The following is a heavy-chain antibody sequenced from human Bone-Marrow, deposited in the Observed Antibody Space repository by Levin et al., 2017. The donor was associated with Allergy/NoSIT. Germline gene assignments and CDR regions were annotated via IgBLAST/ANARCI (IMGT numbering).Heavy chain of an antibody. Sequence: ASETLSLTCTVSGGSISSGNYYWSWIRPPAGVRLEWIVRIYTSGSTNYNPSLKSRVTISLDTSKNQFSLKLTSVTAADTSVYYCARVGHVRESSGTSWYSFSYYYMDVWGKGTTVTVSS. D-gene: IGHD2-2*02. CDR1: GGSISSGNYY. V-gene: IGHV4-61*02. CDR2: IYTSGST. CDR3: ARVGHVRESSGTSWYSFSYYYMDV. J-gene: IGHJ6*03.